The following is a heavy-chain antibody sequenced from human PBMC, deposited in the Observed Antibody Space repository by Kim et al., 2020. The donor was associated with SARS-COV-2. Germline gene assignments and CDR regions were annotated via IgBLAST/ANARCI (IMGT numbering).Heavy chain of an antibody. J-gene: IGHJ6*02. D-gene: IGHD2-21*02. CDR2: DGGDT. Sequence: DGGDTYSINTVKGRLTISRDNPRNSLYLLMNSLRVDDTAVYYCARKTALDVWGLGTTVIVSS. V-gene: IGHV3-7*01. CDR3: ARKTALDV.